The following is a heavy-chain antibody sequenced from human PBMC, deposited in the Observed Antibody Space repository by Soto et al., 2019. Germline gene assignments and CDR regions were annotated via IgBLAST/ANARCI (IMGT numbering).Heavy chain of an antibody. CDR3: AHRTLSAKGFDY. CDR2: IYWDDDK. V-gene: IGHV2-5*02. Sequence: QITLKESGPTLVKPTQTLTLTCTFSGFSLSTSGVGVGWIRQPPGKALEWLALIYWDDDKRYSPSLKSRLTITKDTSENQVVLTMTNMDPVDTATYYCAHRTLSAKGFDYWGQGTLVTVSS. J-gene: IGHJ4*02. CDR1: GFSLSTSGVG.